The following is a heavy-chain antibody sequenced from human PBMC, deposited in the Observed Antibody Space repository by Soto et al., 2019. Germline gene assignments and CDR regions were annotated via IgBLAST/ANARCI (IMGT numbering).Heavy chain of an antibody. D-gene: IGHD6-13*01. CDR2: FDPEDGET. Sequence: GASVKVSCKVSGYTLTDLSMHWVRQAPGKGLEWMGGFDPEDGETIYAQKFQGRVAMTEDTSTDTAYMELSSLRSEDTAVYYCATALIAAAGTDYWGQGTLVTVSS. J-gene: IGHJ4*02. V-gene: IGHV1-24*01. CDR3: ATALIAAAGTDY. CDR1: GYTLTDLS.